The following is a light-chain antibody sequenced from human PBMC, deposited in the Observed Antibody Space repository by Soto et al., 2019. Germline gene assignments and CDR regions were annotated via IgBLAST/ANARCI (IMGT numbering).Light chain of an antibody. J-gene: IGLJ2*01. CDR3: QAWDSSPE. Sequence: SYELTQPPSVSVSPGQTASITCSGDKLGDKYASWYQQKPGQSPVLLIYQDRKRPSGIPERFSGSNSGNTATLTISGTQAMDEADYYCQAWDSSPEFGGGTKVTVL. CDR1: KLGDKY. CDR2: QDR. V-gene: IGLV3-1*01.